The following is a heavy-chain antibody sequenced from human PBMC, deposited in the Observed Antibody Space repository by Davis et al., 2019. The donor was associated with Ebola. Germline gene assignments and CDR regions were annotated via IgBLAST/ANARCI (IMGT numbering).Heavy chain of an antibody. CDR2: IYHSGIT. CDR1: GDSITSNYY. J-gene: IGHJ6*04. CDR3: AILLGRYYYYCMDV. D-gene: IGHD2/OR15-2a*01. V-gene: IGHV4-38-2*01. Sequence: SETLSLTCSVSGDSITSNYYWGWIRQSPGTGLEWIAIIYHSGITYYNPSLKSRITISVDTSKNQFSLRLSSVTAADTAVYYCAILLGRYYYYCMDVWGKGTTVTVSS.